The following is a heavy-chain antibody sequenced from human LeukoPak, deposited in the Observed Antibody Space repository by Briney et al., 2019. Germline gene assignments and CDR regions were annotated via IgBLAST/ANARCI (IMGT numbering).Heavy chain of an antibody. J-gene: IGHJ4*02. CDR3: ASGTYYYDAPSSY. CDR1: GFTFSSHR. Sequence: GGSLRLSCTASGFTFSSHRMNWVRQAPGRGLEWVSSIISSSTSIYYADSVKGRFTISRDSAKNSLYLQMSSLRAEDTAVYYCASGTYYYDAPSSYWGQGTLVTVSS. D-gene: IGHD3-22*01. CDR2: IISSSTSI. V-gene: IGHV3-21*06.